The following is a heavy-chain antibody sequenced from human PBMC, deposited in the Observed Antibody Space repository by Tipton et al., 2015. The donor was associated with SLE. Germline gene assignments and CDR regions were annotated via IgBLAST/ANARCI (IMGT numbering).Heavy chain of an antibody. D-gene: IGHD4/OR15-4a*01. J-gene: IGHJ5*02. CDR3: ARERIEEYGGKENWIDP. CDR2: INHSGST. CDR1: GGSFSGYY. V-gene: IGHV4-34*01. Sequence: LRLSCAVYGGSFSGYYWSWLRQSPGKGLEWIGEINHSGSTNYNPSLKSRVTISVDRSNNQFSLNLSSVTAADTAVYYCARERIEEYGGKENWIDPWGQGTLVTVSP.